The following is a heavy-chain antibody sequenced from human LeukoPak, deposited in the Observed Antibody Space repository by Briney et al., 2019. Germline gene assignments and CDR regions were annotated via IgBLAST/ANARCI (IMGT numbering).Heavy chain of an antibody. CDR3: AVSGAGPSDY. Sequence: GGSLRLSCAASGIIFSDYAMSWVRQAPGKGLEWVSTITGSGGGTYYAGSVKGRFTISRDNSKNMVFLQMDSLRAEDTAVYYCAVSGAGPSDYWGQGALVTASS. V-gene: IGHV3-23*01. CDR1: GIIFSDYA. D-gene: IGHD5/OR15-5a*01. CDR2: ITGSGGGT. J-gene: IGHJ4*02.